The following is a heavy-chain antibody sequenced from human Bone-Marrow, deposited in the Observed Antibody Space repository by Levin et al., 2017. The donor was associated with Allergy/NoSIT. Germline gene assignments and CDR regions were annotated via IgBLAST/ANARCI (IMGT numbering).Heavy chain of an antibody. CDR2: ISYSGTS. D-gene: IGHD1-26*01. V-gene: IGHV4-31*03. Sequence: SETLSLTCSVSGGSINSGGSYWSWTRQHPETGLEWIGYISYSGTSYYNPSLESRVTMSIDTSQKQFSLKLTSMTAADTAVYYCARVPVGASHFDIWGPGTLVTVSS. CDR1: GGSINSGGSY. J-gene: IGHJ4*02. CDR3: ARVPVGASHFDI.